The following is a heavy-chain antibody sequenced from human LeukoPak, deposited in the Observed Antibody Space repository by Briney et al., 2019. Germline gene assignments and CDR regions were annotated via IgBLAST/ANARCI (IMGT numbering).Heavy chain of an antibody. CDR3: ARPRGHIVVVTAVPFDY. CDR2: ISGSGGST. J-gene: IGHJ4*02. Sequence: GGSLRLSCAASGFTFSSYAMSWVRQAPGKGLEWVSAISGSGGSTYYADSVKGRFTISRDNSKNTLYLQMNSLRAEDTAVYYCARPRGHIVVVTAVPFDYWGQGTLVTVSS. D-gene: IGHD2-21*02. V-gene: IGHV3-23*01. CDR1: GFTFSSYA.